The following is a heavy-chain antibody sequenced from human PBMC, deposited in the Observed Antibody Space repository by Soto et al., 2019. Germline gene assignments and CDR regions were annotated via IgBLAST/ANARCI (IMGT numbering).Heavy chain of an antibody. V-gene: IGHV3-30*18. Sequence: GGSLRLSCAASGFTFSSYGMHWVRQALGKGLEWVAVISYDGSNKYYADSVKGRFTISRDNSKNTLYLQMNSLRAEDTAVYYCAKGIVGGYYYYGMDVWGQGTTVTVSS. CDR3: AKGIVGGYYYYGMDV. D-gene: IGHD3-22*01. CDR2: ISYDGSNK. CDR1: GFTFSSYG. J-gene: IGHJ6*02.